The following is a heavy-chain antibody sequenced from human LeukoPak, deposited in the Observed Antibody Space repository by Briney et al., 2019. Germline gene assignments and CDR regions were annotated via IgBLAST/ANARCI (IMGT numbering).Heavy chain of an antibody. D-gene: IGHD5-18*01. J-gene: IGHJ4*02. V-gene: IGHV1-69*04. CDR3: AREPVDTAMVTDSY. Sequence: SVKGSCKASGGTFSSYAISWVRQAPGQGLEWMGRSIPIFGIANYAQKFQCRVTITADKSTSTAYMELSSLRSEDTAVYYCAREPVDTAMVTDSYWGQGTLVTVSS. CDR1: GGTFSSYA. CDR2: SIPIFGIA.